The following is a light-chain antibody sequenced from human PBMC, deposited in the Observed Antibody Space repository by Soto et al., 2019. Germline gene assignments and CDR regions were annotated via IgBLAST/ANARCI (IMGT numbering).Light chain of an antibody. V-gene: IGKV3-20*01. Sequence: EILLTQSPVTLSLSPGERATLSCRASQSISSIYLAWYQQRPGQAPRLFIHGASSRATGVPDRFSGSGSGTDFTLTISRLEPEDFAVYYCQQYGNSPQTFGQGTKVDIK. CDR3: QQYGNSPQT. CDR1: QSISSIY. CDR2: GAS. J-gene: IGKJ1*01.